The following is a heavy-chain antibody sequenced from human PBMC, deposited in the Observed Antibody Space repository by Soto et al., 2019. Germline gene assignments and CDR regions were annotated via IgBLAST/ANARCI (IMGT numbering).Heavy chain of an antibody. Sequence: EVQLVESGGNLARPGESLRLSCAASGFKFDDYAFHWVRQVPGKGPEWVSGINWNGAYSGYADSVKGRFTIPRDNAGNSVDLQMASLRPEDTALYYCARVHSSGWYVEPYDACGQGTMVTVSS. J-gene: IGHJ3*01. CDR1: GFKFDDYA. CDR3: ARVHSSGWYVEPYDA. CDR2: INWNGAYS. V-gene: IGHV3-9*01. D-gene: IGHD6-19*01.